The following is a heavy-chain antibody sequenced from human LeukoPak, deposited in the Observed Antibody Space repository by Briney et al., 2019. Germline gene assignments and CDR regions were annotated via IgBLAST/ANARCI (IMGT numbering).Heavy chain of an antibody. V-gene: IGHV4-59*01. Sequence: SETLSLTCTVSDGSISSYYWSWIRQSPGKGLEWIGYISYMRTTNYNPSLKSLVTISLDTSKNQFSLKLRSVTAADTAIYYCATERSDTVYEAFDIWGQGTMVTVSS. CDR1: DGSISSYY. CDR2: ISYMRTT. CDR3: ATERSDTVYEAFDI. J-gene: IGHJ3*02. D-gene: IGHD5-18*01.